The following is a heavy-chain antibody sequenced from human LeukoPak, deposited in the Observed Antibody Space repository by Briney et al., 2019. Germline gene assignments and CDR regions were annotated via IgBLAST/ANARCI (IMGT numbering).Heavy chain of an antibody. CDR1: GFSLNTRGVG. V-gene: IGHV2-5*02. J-gene: IGHJ4*02. Sequence: SGPTLVNPTQTLTLTCTFSGFSLNTRGVGVGWIRQPPGRALEWPALIYWDDDRRYSPSLKSRLTITKDTSRNQVVLTMTNMDPVDTATYFCAHRKNYYDSSVFDNWGQGTLVTVSS. CDR2: IYWDDDR. CDR3: AHRKNYYDSSVFDN. D-gene: IGHD3-22*01.